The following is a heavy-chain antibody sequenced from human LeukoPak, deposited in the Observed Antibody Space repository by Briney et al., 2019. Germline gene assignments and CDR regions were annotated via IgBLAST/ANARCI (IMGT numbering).Heavy chain of an antibody. CDR3: TVELWFGEFAFDI. V-gene: IGHV3-23*01. CDR1: GFTFSSYA. CDR2: ISGSGGST. D-gene: IGHD3-10*01. J-gene: IGHJ3*02. Sequence: PGGSLRLSCAASGFTFSSYAMSWVRQAPGKGLEWVSAISGSGGSTYYADSVKGRFTISRDDSKNTAYLQMNSLKTEDTAVYYCTVELWFGEFAFDIWGQGTMVTVSS.